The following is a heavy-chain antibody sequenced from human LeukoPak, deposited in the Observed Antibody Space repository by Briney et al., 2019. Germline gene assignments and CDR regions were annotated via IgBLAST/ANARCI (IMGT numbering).Heavy chain of an antibody. D-gene: IGHD3-22*01. Sequence: PGGSLRVSCAASGFTFSTYFMSWVRQAPGAGLEWVSSISGSGGNTYYADSVKGRFTISRDNSKKTVYLEMNSLRAEDTAVYYCAKPSYYDSTGYSFDYWGQGTLVTVSS. V-gene: IGHV3-23*01. CDR2: ISGSGGNT. J-gene: IGHJ4*02. CDR3: AKPSYYDSTGYSFDY. CDR1: GFTFSTYF.